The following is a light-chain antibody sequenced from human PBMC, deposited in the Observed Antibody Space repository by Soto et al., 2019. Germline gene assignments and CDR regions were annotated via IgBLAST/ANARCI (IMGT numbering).Light chain of an antibody. Sequence: SYELTQPPSVSVAPGKTARITCGGNNIGSKSVHWYQQKPGQAPVLVIYYDSDRPSGIPERFSGSNSGNTATLTISRVEAGDEGDYYCQVWDSSSDPQVFGGGTKLTVL. CDR1: NIGSKS. V-gene: IGLV3-21*04. CDR2: YDS. J-gene: IGLJ2*01. CDR3: QVWDSSSDPQV.